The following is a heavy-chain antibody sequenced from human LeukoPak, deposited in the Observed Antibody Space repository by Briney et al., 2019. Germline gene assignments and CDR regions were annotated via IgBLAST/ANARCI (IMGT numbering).Heavy chain of an antibody. CDR2: ISRGSTKN. Sequence: GGSLRLSCAASQFTFDYHDMNWVRQAPGKGLEWVSAISRGSTKNTYPDSVKGRFTISRDNAKNSLYLQMNSLRDEDTAVYYCVIVSPLTFYYYMDVWGKGPTVTVSS. CDR3: VIVSPLTFYYYMDV. V-gene: IGHV3-21*01. D-gene: IGHD2/OR15-2a*01. J-gene: IGHJ6*03. CDR1: QFTFDYHD.